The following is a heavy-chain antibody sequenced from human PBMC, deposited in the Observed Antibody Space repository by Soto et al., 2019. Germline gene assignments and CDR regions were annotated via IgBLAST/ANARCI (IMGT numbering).Heavy chain of an antibody. CDR1: GGSISSGDYS. CDR2: IYHSEST. Sequence: SETLSLTCAVSGGSISSGDYSWSWIRQPPGKGLEWIGYIYHSESTFYNPSLKSRLTMSVDTSKNQFSLKLSSVTAADTAGYYCARGLVGSGSYPMYGMDVWGQGTTVTVSS. D-gene: IGHD3-10*01. CDR3: ARGLVGSGSYPMYGMDV. J-gene: IGHJ6*02. V-gene: IGHV4-30-2*01.